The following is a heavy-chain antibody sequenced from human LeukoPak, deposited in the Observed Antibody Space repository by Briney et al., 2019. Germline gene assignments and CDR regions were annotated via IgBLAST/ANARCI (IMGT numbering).Heavy chain of an antibody. CDR2: IRYDESNK. V-gene: IGHV3-30*02. Sequence: GGSLRLSCAASGFIFSNYGMHWVRQAPGKGLEWVAFIRYDESNKFYADSVKGRFTISRDNSKNILFLQMNSLRAEDTAVYYCATMQWLGGVDWFDPWGQGTLVTVSS. J-gene: IGHJ5*02. CDR3: ATMQWLGGVDWFDP. D-gene: IGHD6-19*01. CDR1: GFIFSNYG.